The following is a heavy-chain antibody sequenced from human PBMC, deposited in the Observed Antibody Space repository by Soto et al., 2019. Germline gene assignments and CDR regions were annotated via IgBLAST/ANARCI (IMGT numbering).Heavy chain of an antibody. CDR1: GFTFSSYA. Sequence: GGSLRLSCVASGFTFSSYAMSWVRQAPGKGLEWVSALRGSGGSTFYADSVKGRFTISRDNSKNTLYLQMNSLRAEDAAIYYCARTHCSSTSCYPYYFDYWGQGTLVTVSS. J-gene: IGHJ4*02. CDR3: ARTHCSSTSCYPYYFDY. D-gene: IGHD2-2*01. V-gene: IGHV3-23*01. CDR2: LRGSGGST.